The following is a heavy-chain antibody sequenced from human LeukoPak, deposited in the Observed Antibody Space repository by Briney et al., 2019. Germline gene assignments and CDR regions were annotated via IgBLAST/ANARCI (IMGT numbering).Heavy chain of an antibody. J-gene: IGHJ5*02. V-gene: IGHV1-2*02. CDR1: GYSFTDYY. D-gene: IGHD2-21*01. CDR3: ARADRLHGGPYLIGP. CDR2: INPNSGGT. Sequence: ASVKVSCKTSGYSFTDYYMHWVRQARGQGLEWMGWINPNSGGTSSAQKFQGRVTMTRDTSITTVYMEVSWLTSDDTAIYYCARADRLHGGPYLIGPWGQGTLVTVSS.